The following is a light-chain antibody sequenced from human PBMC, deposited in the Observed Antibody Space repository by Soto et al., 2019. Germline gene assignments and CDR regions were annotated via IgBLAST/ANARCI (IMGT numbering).Light chain of an antibody. CDR3: QKYSSAPGT. J-gene: IGKJ1*01. V-gene: IGKV1-27*01. CDR1: QGISNY. CDR2: AAS. Sequence: DIQMTQSPSSLSASVGDRVTITCRASQGISNYLAWYQQKPGKVPKLLIYAASTLQSGVPSRFSGSGAGTEFTLAISSLQPAGGATYYCQKYSSAPGTLGQGTNVDIK.